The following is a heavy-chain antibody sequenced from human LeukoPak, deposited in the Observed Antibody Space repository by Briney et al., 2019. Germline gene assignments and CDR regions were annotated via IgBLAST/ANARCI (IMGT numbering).Heavy chain of an antibody. CDR2: ISSSSSTI. J-gene: IGHJ4*02. CDR3: ARDRGGSYSAIDY. CDR1: GFTFSSYS. D-gene: IGHD1-26*01. Sequence: PGGSLRLSCAASGFTFSSYSMNWVRQAPGKGLEWVSFISSSSSTIYYADSVKGRFTISRDNAKNSVYLQMNSLRAEDTAVYYCARDRGGSYSAIDYWGQGTLVTVSS. V-gene: IGHV3-48*04.